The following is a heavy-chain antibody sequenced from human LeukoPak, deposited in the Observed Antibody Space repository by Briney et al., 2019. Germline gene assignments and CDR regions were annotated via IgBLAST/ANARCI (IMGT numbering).Heavy chain of an antibody. D-gene: IGHD3-22*01. CDR2: ISAYNGNT. CDR3: ARDFYYYDSSGYYSEGYYYYYMDV. J-gene: IGHJ6*03. V-gene: IGHV1-18*01. CDR1: GYTFTSYG. Sequence: ASVKVSCKASGYTFTSYGISWVRQAPGQGLEWMGWISAYNGNTNYAQKLQGRVTMTTDTSTSTAYMELRSLRSDDTAVYYCARDFYYYDSSGYYSEGYYYYYMDVWGKGTTVTVSS.